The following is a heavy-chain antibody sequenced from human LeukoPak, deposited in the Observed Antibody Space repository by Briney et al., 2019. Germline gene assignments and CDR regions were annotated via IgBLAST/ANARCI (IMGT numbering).Heavy chain of an antibody. V-gene: IGHV4-31*03. J-gene: IGHJ4*02. CDR2: IYYSGST. CDR3: ARIKKAEGFLIDS. CDR1: GDSISTGGYY. Sequence: SETLSLTCSVSGDSISTGGYYWTWIRQPPGKGLEWIGYIYYSGSTYPSPSLKSRLTISVDTSRGQLSLKLSSVSAADTAVYFGARIKKAEGFLIDSWGQGSLAIVSS.